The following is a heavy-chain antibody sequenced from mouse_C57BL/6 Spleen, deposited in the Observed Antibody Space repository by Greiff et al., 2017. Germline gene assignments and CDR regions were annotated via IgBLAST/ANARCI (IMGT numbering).Heavy chain of an antibody. CDR2: IYPRSGNT. CDR1: GYTFTSYG. CDR3: ASRYEYDALDY. D-gene: IGHD2-4*01. J-gene: IGHJ2*01. V-gene: IGHV1-81*01. Sequence: QVHVKQSGAELARPGASVKLSCTASGYTFTSYGISWVKQRTGQGLECIGEIYPRSGNTYYNEQFKGKATLTADNSSSTAYMTRRSLTSEDSAVYFWASRYEYDALDYWGQGTTLTVSS.